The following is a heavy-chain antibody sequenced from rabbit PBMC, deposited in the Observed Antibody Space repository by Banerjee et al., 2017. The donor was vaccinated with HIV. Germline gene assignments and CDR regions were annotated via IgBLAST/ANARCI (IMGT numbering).Heavy chain of an antibody. CDR1: GFDFSSNA. J-gene: IGHJ3*01. V-gene: IGHV1S40*01. CDR2: IDAGSRGST. Sequence: QSLEESGGDLVKPGASLTLTCKASGFDFSSNAMCWFRQAPGKGPEWIACIDAGSRGSTWYASWVNGRFTISKTSSTTVTLQMTSLTAADTATYFCASDLPYIDGGAAYAYGLWGQGTLVTVS. D-gene: IGHD6-1*01. CDR3: ASDLPYIDGGAAYAYGL.